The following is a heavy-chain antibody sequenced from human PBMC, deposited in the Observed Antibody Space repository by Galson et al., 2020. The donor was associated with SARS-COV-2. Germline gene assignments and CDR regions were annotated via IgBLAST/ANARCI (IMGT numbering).Heavy chain of an antibody. Sequence: SETLSLTCTVSGGSISSGGYYWSWIRQHPGKGLEWIGYISYSGNSYYNPSLKSRVTVSVDTSRNQFSLKLGSVTAADTAVYYCARSRISMMQGVEYWGQGTLVTVSP. D-gene: IGHD3-22*01. CDR1: GGSISSGGYY. J-gene: IGHJ4*02. CDR2: ISYSGNS. CDR3: ARSRISMMQGVEY. V-gene: IGHV4-31*03.